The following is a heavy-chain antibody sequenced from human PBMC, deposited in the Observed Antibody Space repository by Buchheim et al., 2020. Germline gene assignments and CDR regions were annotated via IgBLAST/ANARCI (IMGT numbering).Heavy chain of an antibody. J-gene: IGHJ6*02. D-gene: IGHD2-15*01. CDR2: IRHEGTNK. V-gene: IGHV3-30*02. Sequence: QVQLVQSGGGVVQPGRSLRLSCAASGFHFYNYGMNWVRQAPGHGLEWVAFIRHEGTNKFYADSVKGRFTISRDDSKNTLYLQMNGLRAEDTAVYYCVLYATVYYNGMDVWGQGTT. CDR1: GFHFYNYG. CDR3: VLYATVYYNGMDV.